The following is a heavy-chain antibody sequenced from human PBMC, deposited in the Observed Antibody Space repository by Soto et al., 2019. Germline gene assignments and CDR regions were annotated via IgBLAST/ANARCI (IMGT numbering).Heavy chain of an antibody. Sequence: SETLSLTCAVYGESFSGHFWSWIRQSPGKGLEWIGEINDSGSTNKNPSLKSRVSISVDTSKNHFSLNLRSLTAADTAVYYCARGRSYYGSGTYAPNSHWFDAWGQGTLVT. D-gene: IGHD3-10*01. V-gene: IGHV4-34*01. CDR3: ARGRSYYGSGTYAPNSHWFDA. CDR2: INDSGST. J-gene: IGHJ5*02. CDR1: GESFSGHF.